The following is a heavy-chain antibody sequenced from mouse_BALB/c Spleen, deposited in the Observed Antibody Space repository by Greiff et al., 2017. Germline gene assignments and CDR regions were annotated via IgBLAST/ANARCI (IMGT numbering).Heavy chain of an antibody. D-gene: IGHD4-1*01. V-gene: IGHV5-17*02. Sequence: EVMLVESGGGLVKPGGSLKLSCAASGFTFSSFGMHWVRQAPEKGLEWVAYISSGSSTIYYADTVKGRFTISRDNPKNTLFLQMTSLRSEDTAMYYCARSQTGTRAMDYWGQGTSVTVSS. CDR1: GFTFSSFG. J-gene: IGHJ4*01. CDR2: ISSGSSTI. CDR3: ARSQTGTRAMDY.